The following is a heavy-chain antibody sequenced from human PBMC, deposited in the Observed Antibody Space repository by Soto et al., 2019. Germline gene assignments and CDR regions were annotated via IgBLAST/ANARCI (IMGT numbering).Heavy chain of an antibody. CDR3: ATHSPAFDY. J-gene: IGHJ4*02. Sequence: QVQLVQSGPEVKKPGASVKVSCKTSGYTFTNYGTSWVRQAPGQGLEWMGWITTDKGKTTYAQKFQGRVTMTTDTSTSAAYMELRSLRSDDTAMYYCATHSPAFDYWGQGTLVTLSS. V-gene: IGHV1-18*01. CDR2: ITTDKGKT. CDR1: GYTFTNYG. D-gene: IGHD2-21*01.